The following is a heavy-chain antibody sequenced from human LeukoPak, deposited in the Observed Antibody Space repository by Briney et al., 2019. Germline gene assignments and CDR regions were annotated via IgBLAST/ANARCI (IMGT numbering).Heavy chain of an antibody. Sequence: SQTLSLTCTVSGGSISSGDYYWRWLRQPPGTGLEWLGYIYYSGSTYYNPSLKSRVTLSVDTSKNQFSLKLISVTAADTAVYYCARGGEGGSSSSFDYWGQGTLVTVSS. J-gene: IGHJ4*02. V-gene: IGHV4-30-4*08. CDR1: GGSISSGDYY. CDR2: IYYSGST. CDR3: ARGGEGGSSSSFDY. D-gene: IGHD6-13*01.